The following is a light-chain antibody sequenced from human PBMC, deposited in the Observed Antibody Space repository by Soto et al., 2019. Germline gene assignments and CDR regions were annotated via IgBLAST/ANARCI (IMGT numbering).Light chain of an antibody. V-gene: IGKV3-20*01. Sequence: EIVLTQSPGTLSLSPGERATLSCRASQSVSSSYLAWYQQKPGQAPRLLIYGASSRATGIPERFSGSGSGTDFTITISRLEPEDFAVYYCQQYGISPQMFGPGTKVEIK. CDR2: GAS. CDR1: QSVSSSY. J-gene: IGKJ1*01. CDR3: QQYGISPQM.